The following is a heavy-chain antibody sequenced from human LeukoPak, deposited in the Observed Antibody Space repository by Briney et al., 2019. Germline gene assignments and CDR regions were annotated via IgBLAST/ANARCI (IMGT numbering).Heavy chain of an antibody. CDR1: GFTFSSYA. D-gene: IGHD4-17*01. Sequence: PGGSLRLSCVVSGFTFSSYAMHWVRQAPGKGLEWVAVISYDGSNKYYADSVKGRFTISRDNSKNALYLQMNSLRAEDTAVYYCARGSGGFDPWGQGTLVTVSS. V-gene: IGHV3-30-3*01. CDR3: ARGSGGFDP. CDR2: ISYDGSNK. J-gene: IGHJ5*02.